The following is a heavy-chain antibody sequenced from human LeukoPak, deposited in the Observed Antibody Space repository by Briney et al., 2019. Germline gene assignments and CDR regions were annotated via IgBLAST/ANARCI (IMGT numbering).Heavy chain of an antibody. Sequence: PGGSLRLSCAASGFTFSSYAMHWVRQAPGKGLEWVAVISYDGSNKYYADSVKGRFTISRDNSKNTLYLQMNSLRAEDTAVYYCASSEGRSDYGGYMYYFDYWGQGTLVTVSS. J-gene: IGHJ4*02. CDR2: ISYDGSNK. CDR3: ASSEGRSDYGGYMYYFDY. CDR1: GFTFSSYA. D-gene: IGHD4/OR15-4a*01. V-gene: IGHV3-30-3*01.